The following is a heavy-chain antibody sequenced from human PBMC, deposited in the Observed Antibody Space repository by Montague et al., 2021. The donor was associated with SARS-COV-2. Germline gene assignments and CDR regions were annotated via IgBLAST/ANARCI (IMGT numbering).Heavy chain of an antibody. CDR3: ARAFTDWLRYYGMDV. J-gene: IGHJ6*02. V-gene: IGHV4-39*01. CDR2: IYYSGST. D-gene: IGHD3-9*01. CDR1: GGSFSGYY. Sequence: SETLSLTCAVYGGSFSGYYWGWIRQPPGKGLEWIGSIYYSGSTYYNPSLKSRVTISVDTSKNQFSLKLSSVTTADTAVYYCARAFTDWLRYYGMDVWGQGTTVTVSS.